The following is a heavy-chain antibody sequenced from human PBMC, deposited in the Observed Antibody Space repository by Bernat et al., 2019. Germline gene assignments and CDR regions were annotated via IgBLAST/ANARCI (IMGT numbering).Heavy chain of an antibody. CDR3: AKDCWPGGYCGSMDY. J-gene: IGHJ4*02. V-gene: IGHV3-30*18. CDR1: GFTFSSYG. D-gene: IGHD2-8*02. Sequence: QVQLVESGGGVVQPGRSLRLSCAASGFTFSSYGMHWVRQAPGKGLEWVAVISYDGSNKYYADSVKGRFTISRDNSKNTLYLQMNSLRAEDTAVYYCAKDCWPGGYCGSMDYWGQGTLVTVSS. CDR2: ISYDGSNK.